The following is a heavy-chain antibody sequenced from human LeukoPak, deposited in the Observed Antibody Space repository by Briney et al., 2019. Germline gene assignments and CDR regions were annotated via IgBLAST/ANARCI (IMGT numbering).Heavy chain of an antibody. CDR2: ISYDGSNK. CDR3: ARERGAAAGD. J-gene: IGHJ4*02. D-gene: IGHD6-13*01. V-gene: IGHV3-30*03. Sequence: RTGGSLRLSCAASGFTFSGYGMHWVRQAPGKGLEWVAVISYDGSNKYYADSVKGRFTISRDNAKNSLYLQMNSLRAEDTAVYYCARERGAAAGDWGQGTLVTVSS. CDR1: GFTFSGYG.